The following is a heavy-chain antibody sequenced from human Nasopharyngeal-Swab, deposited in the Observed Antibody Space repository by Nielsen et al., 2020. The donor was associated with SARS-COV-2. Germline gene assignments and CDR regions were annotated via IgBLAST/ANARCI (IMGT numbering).Heavy chain of an antibody. CDR3: ARDVYGCNDY. Sequence: GESLKISCAASGFSFSNHGLSWVRQAPGRGPEWVATILRDGQRYYVDSVKGRFTISRDNAEDSLYLQMTSLRVEDMAVYYCARDVYGCNDYWGQGTLVTVSS. CDR2: ILRDGQR. J-gene: IGHJ4*02. CDR1: GFSFSNHG. V-gene: IGHV3-7*01. D-gene: IGHD4-23*01.